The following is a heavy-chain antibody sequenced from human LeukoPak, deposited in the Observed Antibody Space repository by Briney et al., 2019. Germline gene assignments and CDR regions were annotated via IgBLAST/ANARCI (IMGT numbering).Heavy chain of an antibody. V-gene: IGHV4-30-2*01. D-gene: IGHD1-26*01. Sequence: SETLSLTCTVSGGSISSGGYYWSWIRQPPGKGLEWIGYIYHSGSTYYNPSLKSRVTISVDRSKNQFSLKLSSVTAADTAVYYCARENSGSYLSPCFDYWGQGTLVTVSS. CDR2: IYHSGST. CDR1: GGSISSGGYY. J-gene: IGHJ4*02. CDR3: ARENSGSYLSPCFDY.